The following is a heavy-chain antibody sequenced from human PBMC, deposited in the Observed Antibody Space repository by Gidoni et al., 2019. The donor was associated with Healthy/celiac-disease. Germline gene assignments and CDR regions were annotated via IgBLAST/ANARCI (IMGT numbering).Heavy chain of an antibody. D-gene: IGHD6-6*01. Sequence: EVQLVQSGAEVKKPGESLKISCQGSGYRFPSYWTGWVRQMPGKGLAWMGIIYPGDYDTRYSPSFQGQVTISADKSISTAYLQWSSLKASDTAMYYCARRPMYSSSSDPRIGGGFWFDPWGQGTLVTVSS. V-gene: IGHV5-51*01. CDR1: GYRFPSYW. CDR3: ARRPMYSSSSDPRIGGGFWFDP. J-gene: IGHJ5*02. CDR2: IYPGDYDT.